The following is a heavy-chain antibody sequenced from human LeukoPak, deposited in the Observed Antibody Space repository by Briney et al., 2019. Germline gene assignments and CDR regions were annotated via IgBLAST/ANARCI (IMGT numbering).Heavy chain of an antibody. CDR3: ARTPPIVMDTNWFDP. CDR1: GYTFTGYY. Sequence: VASVKVSCKASGYTFTGYYMHWVRQAPGQGLEWMGWINPNSGGTNYAQKFQCRVTMTSATSISTAYMELSRLGSDDTAVYYCARTPPIVMDTNWFDPWGQGTLVTVSS. D-gene: IGHD3-22*01. V-gene: IGHV1-2*02. J-gene: IGHJ5*02. CDR2: INPNSGGT.